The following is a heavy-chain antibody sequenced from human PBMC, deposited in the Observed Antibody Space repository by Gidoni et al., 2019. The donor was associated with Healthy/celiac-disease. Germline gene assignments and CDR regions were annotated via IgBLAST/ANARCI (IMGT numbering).Heavy chain of an antibody. Sequence: QVQLQASGPGLVKPSQTLSLTCPVSGGSISSGSYYWSWIRQPAGKGLEWIGRIYTSGSTNYNPSLKSRVTISVDTSKNQFSLKLSSVTAADTAVYYCARDGGGIAAAGIDAFDIWGQGTMVTVSS. CDR1: GGSISSGSYY. CDR2: IYTSGST. V-gene: IGHV4-61*02. D-gene: IGHD6-13*01. CDR3: ARDGGGIAAAGIDAFDI. J-gene: IGHJ3*02.